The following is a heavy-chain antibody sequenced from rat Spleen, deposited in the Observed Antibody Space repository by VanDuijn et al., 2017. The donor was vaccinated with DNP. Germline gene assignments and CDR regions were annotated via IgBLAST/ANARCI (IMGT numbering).Heavy chain of an antibody. CDR3: TRTTLPYYLDY. CDR2: INKDGSTM. D-gene: IGHD1-10*01. CDR1: GLNFNDYW. Sequence: EVKLVESGGGLVQPGRSLKLSCAASGLNFNDYWMGWVRQAPGKGLEWIGEINKDGSTMNYTPSLKEKFTISRDNVQDTLYLQMSKLGSEDTAIYYCTRTTLPYYLDYWGQGVMVTVST. V-gene: IGHV4-2*01. J-gene: IGHJ2*01.